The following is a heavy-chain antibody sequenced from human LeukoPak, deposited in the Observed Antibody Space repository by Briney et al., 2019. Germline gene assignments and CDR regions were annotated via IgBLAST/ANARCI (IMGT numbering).Heavy chain of an antibody. D-gene: IGHD6-6*01. CDR3: VRGSSRMDV. Sequence: ASVKVSCKPSGYTFNTYGLSWVRQAPGQGLEWMGWISTYNGNTNYAQKLQGRVTMTTDTSTSTAYMELRSLRSDDTAVYYCVRGSSRMDVWGNGTTLTVSS. CDR2: ISTYNGNT. J-gene: IGHJ6*04. CDR1: GYTFNTYG. V-gene: IGHV1-18*01.